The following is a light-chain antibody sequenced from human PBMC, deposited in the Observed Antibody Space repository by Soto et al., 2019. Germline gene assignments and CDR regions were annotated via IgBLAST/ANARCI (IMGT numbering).Light chain of an antibody. CDR1: QTISSW. CDR2: GAS. Sequence: DIQMTPTPSTLSGSVGARFTIPCRASQTISSWLAWYQQKPGKAPQLLIYGASSLQRGVSSRFSSSGFGTDFTLTISSLQPEDSATYYCLQDRSHFWTFGQGTKVDIK. V-gene: IGKV1-5*01. CDR3: LQDRSHFWT. J-gene: IGKJ1*01.